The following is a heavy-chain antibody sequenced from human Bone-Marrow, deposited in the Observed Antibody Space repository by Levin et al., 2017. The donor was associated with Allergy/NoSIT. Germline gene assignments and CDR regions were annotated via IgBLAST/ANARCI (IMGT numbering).Heavy chain of an antibody. D-gene: IGHD2-21*01. CDR1: GGSISIYY. J-gene: IGHJ4*02. Sequence: SETLSLTCTVSGGSISIYYWSWIRQPPGKGLEWIGHIHSSGSTNYNPSLKSRVTISVDESKNQFSLKLSSVTAADTAMYYCVRRFDPTYSGRAYFDSWGQGTLVTVSS. CDR2: IHSSGST. V-gene: IGHV4-59*08. CDR3: VRRFDPTYSGRAYFDS.